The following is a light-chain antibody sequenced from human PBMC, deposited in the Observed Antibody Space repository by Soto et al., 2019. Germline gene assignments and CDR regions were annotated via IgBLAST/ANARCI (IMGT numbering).Light chain of an antibody. CDR1: SGSIASNY. Sequence: NFMLTQPHSVSESPGKTVTISCTRSSGSIASNYVQWYQQRPGSAPTTVIYEDNQRPSGVPDRFSGSIDSSSNSSSLTISGLRSEDGGDYYCQSYDSSNHDVFFGGGTKRTVL. CDR3: QSYDSSNHDVF. CDR2: EDN. J-gene: IGLJ2*01. V-gene: IGLV6-57*03.